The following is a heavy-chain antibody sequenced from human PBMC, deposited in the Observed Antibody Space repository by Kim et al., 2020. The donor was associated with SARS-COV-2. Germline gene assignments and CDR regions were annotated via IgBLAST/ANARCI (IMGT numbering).Heavy chain of an antibody. Sequence: GGSLRLSCAASGFTFSSHAIHWVRQAPGKGLEYISAISSDGSRTYYANSVKGRFIISRDNSKNTVYLQMGSLRAEDMAVYYCARGRTSSGPIYFFDYCGQRTLVTVSS. J-gene: IGHJ4*02. D-gene: IGHD6-19*01. CDR2: ISSDGSRT. V-gene: IGHV3-64*01. CDR1: GFTFSSHA. CDR3: ARGRTSSGPIYFFDY.